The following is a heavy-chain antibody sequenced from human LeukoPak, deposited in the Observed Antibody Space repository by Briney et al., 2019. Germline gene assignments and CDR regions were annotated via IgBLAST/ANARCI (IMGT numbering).Heavy chain of an antibody. CDR3: ARDRMMVTIEPGGDY. CDR2: ISAYNGAT. J-gene: IGHJ4*02. Sequence: ASVKVSCKASGYTFTNYVLSWVRQAPGQGLEWMGWISAYNGATKFAQKVQGRLTMTTDTSTTTAYMELRSLSYDDTAVYYCARDRMMVTIEPGGDYCGQGTLVTVSS. CDR1: GYTFTNYV. D-gene: IGHD2-21*02. V-gene: IGHV1-18*01.